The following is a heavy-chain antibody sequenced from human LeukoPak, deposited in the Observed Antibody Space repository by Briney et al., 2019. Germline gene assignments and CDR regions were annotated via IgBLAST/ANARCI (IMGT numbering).Heavy chain of an antibody. CDR2: IYYSGST. V-gene: IGHV4-39*07. CDR1: GGSISSSSYY. D-gene: IGHD2-21*02. CDR3: ARATSPHENTPIVVVTAIPDADAFDI. Sequence: PSETLSLTCTVSGGSISSSSYYWGWIRQPPGKGLEWIGSIYYSGSTYYNPSLKSRVTISVDTSKNQFSLKLSSVTAADTAVYYCARATSPHENTPIVVVTAIPDADAFDIWGQGTMVTVSS. J-gene: IGHJ3*02.